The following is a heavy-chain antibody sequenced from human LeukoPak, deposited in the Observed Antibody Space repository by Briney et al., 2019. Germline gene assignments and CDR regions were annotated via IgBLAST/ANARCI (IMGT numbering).Heavy chain of an antibody. D-gene: IGHD5-18*01. CDR1: GDSISNGGFA. J-gene: IGHJ4*02. CDR3: ARGGYNYPFFDH. V-gene: IGHV4-30-2*01. CDR2: IYHRGGT. Sequence: PSETLSLTCAVSGDSISNGGFAWNWNRQPPGKGLEWIGYIYHRGGTYYNPSLKSRVTLSVDRSKNQFSLMLRSVTAADTAVYFCARGGYNYPFFDHWGQGALVTVSS.